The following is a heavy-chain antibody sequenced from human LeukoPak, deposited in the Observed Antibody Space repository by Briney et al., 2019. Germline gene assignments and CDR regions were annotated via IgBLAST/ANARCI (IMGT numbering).Heavy chain of an antibody. CDR3: ARDRENRYSSSWYGNWFDP. CDR1: GGTFSSYA. V-gene: IGHV1-69*04. CDR2: IIPILGIA. D-gene: IGHD6-13*01. J-gene: IGHJ5*02. Sequence: SVKVSCKASGGTFSSYAISWVRQAPGQGLEWMGRIIPILGIANYAQKFQGRVTITADKSTSTAYVELSSLRSEDTAVYYCARDRENRYSSSWYGNWFDPWGQGTLVTVSS.